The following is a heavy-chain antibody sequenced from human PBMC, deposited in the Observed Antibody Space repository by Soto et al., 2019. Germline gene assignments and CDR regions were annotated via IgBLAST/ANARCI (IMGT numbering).Heavy chain of an antibody. Sequence: SETLSLTCTVSGGSISSYYWSWIRQSPGKGLEWIGYIHYSGNTNYNPSLKSRVTISVDTSKNQFSLKLSSVTAADTAVYYCASQSTGYPYCFNYWGQGTLVTVSS. CDR3: ASQSTGYPYCFNY. J-gene: IGHJ4*02. V-gene: IGHV4-59*08. CDR1: GGSISSYY. CDR2: IHYSGNT. D-gene: IGHD3-22*01.